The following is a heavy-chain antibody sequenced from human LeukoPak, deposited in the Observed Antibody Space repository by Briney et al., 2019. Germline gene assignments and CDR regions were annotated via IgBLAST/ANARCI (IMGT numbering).Heavy chain of an antibody. CDR1: GFTVSSNY. D-gene: IGHD2-15*01. V-gene: IGHV3-53*01. J-gene: IGHJ4*02. CDR2: IYSGGST. CDR3: ARVVRFCTGGSCGWYFDQ. Sequence: GGSLRLSCAASGFTVSSNYMSWVRQAPGKGLEWVSVIYSGGSTYYADSVKGRFTISRDNSKNTLYLQMNSLRAEDTAVYYCARVVRFCTGGSCGWYFDQWGQGTLVTVSS.